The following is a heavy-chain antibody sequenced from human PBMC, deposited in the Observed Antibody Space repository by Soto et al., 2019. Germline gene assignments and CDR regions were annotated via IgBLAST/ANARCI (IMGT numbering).Heavy chain of an antibody. CDR2: ISPNGDST. J-gene: IGHJ3*01. D-gene: IGHD2-8*01. CDR1: GFTFNNYA. V-gene: IGHV3-23*01. CDR3: AKVRLTDYLRYAPHL. Sequence: GGSLRLSCAASGFTFNNYAMNWVRQAPRRGLEWVSIISPNGDSTYYADSVKGRFTISRDNSQNTVFLQMNSLRAEDTAIYFCAKVRLTDYLRYAPHLWGQGTLVTVSS.